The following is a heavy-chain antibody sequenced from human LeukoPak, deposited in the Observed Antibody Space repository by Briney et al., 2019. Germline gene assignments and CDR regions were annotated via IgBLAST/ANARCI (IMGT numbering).Heavy chain of an antibody. V-gene: IGHV1-46*01. J-gene: IGHJ5*02. CDR2: INPSGGST. D-gene: IGHD4-23*01. CDR1: GYTFTSYY. Sequence: ASVKVSCKTSGYTFTSYYMHWVRQAPGQGLEWMGIINPSGGSTSYAQKFQGRVTMTRDMSTSTDYMELSSLRSEDTAVYYCARDNSVEDTAWWFDPWGQGTLVTVSS. CDR3: ARDNSVEDTAWWFDP.